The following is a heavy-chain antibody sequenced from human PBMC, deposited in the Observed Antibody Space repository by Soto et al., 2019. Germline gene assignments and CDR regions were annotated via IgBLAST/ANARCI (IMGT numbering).Heavy chain of an antibody. J-gene: IGHJ4*02. CDR1: GCSISSYY. D-gene: IGHD2-2*01. Sequence: SETLSLTCTVSGCSISSYYWSWIRQPPGRGLEWIGYIYYSGSTNYNPSLKSRVTISVDTSKNQFSLRLSSVTATDTAVYYCARADIVVVPAAMEESSYFDYWGQGTLVTVSS. V-gene: IGHV4-59*08. CDR3: ARADIVVVPAAMEESSYFDY. CDR2: IYYSGST.